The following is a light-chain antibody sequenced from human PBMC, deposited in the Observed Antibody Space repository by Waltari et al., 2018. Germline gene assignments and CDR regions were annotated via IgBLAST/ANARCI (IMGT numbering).Light chain of an antibody. Sequence: QSALTQPPSASGSPGQSVTISCTGTSSDVGGYNYVSWYQHHPGKAPKLMLTDVSKRPSGVPDRFSGSKSGNTASLTISGLQADDEADYYCLSYAGNDGYFFRTGTRVTVL. J-gene: IGLJ1*01. CDR2: DVS. CDR3: LSYAGNDGYF. CDR1: SSDVGGYNY. V-gene: IGLV2-8*01.